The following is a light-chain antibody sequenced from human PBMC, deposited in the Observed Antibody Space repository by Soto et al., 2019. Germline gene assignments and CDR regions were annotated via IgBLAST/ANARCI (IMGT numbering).Light chain of an antibody. J-gene: IGLJ1*01. CDR1: TSDVGSYNL. Sequence: QSVLTQPASVSGSPGQSITISCTGTTSDVGSYNLVSWYQQLPGKAPRLMIYEGSKRPSGVSSRFSGSKSGNTASLTISGLQAEDEADYYCCSYAGSSTYVFGIGTKLTVL. V-gene: IGLV2-23*01. CDR3: CSYAGSSTYV. CDR2: EGS.